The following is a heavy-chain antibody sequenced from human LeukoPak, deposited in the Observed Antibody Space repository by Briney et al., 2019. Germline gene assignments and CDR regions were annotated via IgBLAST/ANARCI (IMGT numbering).Heavy chain of an antibody. Sequence: GGSLRLSCAGSGFMFSNYWMTWVRQAPGKGLEWVANIKQDGSEKYYVDSVKGRFTISRDNAKNSLYLQMNSLRAEETAVYYCAREGDTYYYVAYWGQGTLVTVSS. CDR2: IKQDGSEK. CDR3: AREGDTYYYVAY. V-gene: IGHV3-7*01. J-gene: IGHJ4*02. CDR1: GFMFSNYW. D-gene: IGHD2-21*02.